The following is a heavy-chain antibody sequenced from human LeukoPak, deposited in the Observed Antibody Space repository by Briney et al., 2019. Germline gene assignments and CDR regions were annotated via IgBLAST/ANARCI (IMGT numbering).Heavy chain of an antibody. J-gene: IGHJ4*02. Sequence: SETLSLTCTVSGGSISSSSYYWGWIRQPPGKGLEWIGSIYYSGSTYYNPSLKSRCTISVDTSKNQFSLKLSSVTAADTAVYYCARREYYDFWSGYGGNLPWGQGTLVTVSS. CDR3: ARREYYDFWSGYGGNLP. CDR1: GGSISSSSYY. D-gene: IGHD3-3*01. V-gene: IGHV4-39*01. CDR2: IYYSGST.